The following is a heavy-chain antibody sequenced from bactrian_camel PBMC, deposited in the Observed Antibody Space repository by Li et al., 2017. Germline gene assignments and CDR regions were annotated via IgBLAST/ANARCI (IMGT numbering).Heavy chain of an antibody. CDR3: VSLEAGYNWHKC. D-gene: IGHD8*01. V-gene: IGHV3S35*01. J-gene: IGHJ4*01. CDR1: GFTLSTYA. CDR2: INSRFIT. Sequence: VQLVESGGGSAQPGGSLRLSCAASGFTLSTYAMNWVRQAPGKGLEWVSSINSRFITDYPNSVKGRFTISRDNAQNMVYLQANSLNPEDTAMYYCVSLEAGYNWHKCWGPGTQVTVS.